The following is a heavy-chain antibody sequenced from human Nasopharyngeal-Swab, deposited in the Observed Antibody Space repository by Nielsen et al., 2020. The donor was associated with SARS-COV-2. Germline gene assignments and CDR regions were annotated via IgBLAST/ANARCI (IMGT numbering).Heavy chain of an antibody. Sequence: RQAPGKGLEWIAYVHYSGSTDYNPSLKRRVTVSADTVMNQFSLKLDSVTAADTAVYYCARGTMICFDDGGKGT. J-gene: IGHJ4*02. D-gene: IGHD3-22*01. CDR3: ARGTMICFDD. CDR2: VHYSGST. V-gene: IGHV4-59*01.